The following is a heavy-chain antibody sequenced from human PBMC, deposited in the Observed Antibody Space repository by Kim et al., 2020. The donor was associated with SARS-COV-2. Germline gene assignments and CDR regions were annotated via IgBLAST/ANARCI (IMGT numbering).Heavy chain of an antibody. CDR1: GGSINNYF. J-gene: IGHJ4*02. D-gene: IGHD2-2*01. Sequence: GGSINNYFWSWIRQPPGKGLEWIGYMYNSGRTNYNPSLKSRVTISVDTSKNQFSLKLSSVTAADTAVYYCARQGCSSTSCYSFDYWGQGTLAT. CDR3: ARQGCSSTSCYSFDY. CDR2: MYNSGRT. V-gene: IGHV4-59*08.